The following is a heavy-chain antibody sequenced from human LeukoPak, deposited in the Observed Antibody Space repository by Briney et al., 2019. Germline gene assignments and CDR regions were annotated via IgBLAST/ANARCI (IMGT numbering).Heavy chain of an antibody. D-gene: IGHD6-13*01. CDR2: ISWNSGSI. CDR3: AKDMYSSSWYSFDY. V-gene: IGHV3-9*01. CDR1: GFTFDDYA. Sequence: GGSQRLSCAASGFTFDDYAMHWVRQAPGKGLEWVSGISWNSGSIGYADSVKGRFTISRDNAKNSLYLQMNSLRAEDTALYYCAKDMYSSSWYSFDYWGQGTLVTVSS. J-gene: IGHJ4*02.